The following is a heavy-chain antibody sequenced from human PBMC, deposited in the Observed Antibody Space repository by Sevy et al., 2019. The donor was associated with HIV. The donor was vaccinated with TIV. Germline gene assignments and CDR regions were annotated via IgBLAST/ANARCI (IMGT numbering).Heavy chain of an antibody. CDR1: GFTFSSYA. D-gene: IGHD3-3*01. CDR2: ISGSGGST. J-gene: IGHJ6*02. Sequence: GGSLRLSCAASGFTFSSYAMSWVRQAPGKGLEWVSAISGSGGSTYYADSVKGRFTISRDNSKNTLYLQMNSRRAEDTAVYYCAKDGGKIFGVVIDYYYYGMDVWGQGTTVTVSS. CDR3: AKDGGKIFGVVIDYYYYGMDV. V-gene: IGHV3-23*01.